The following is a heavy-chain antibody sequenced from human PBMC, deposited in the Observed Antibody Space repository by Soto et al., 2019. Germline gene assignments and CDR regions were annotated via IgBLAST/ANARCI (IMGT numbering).Heavy chain of an antibody. CDR3: ARENTVGYCSGGSCYYFDY. D-gene: IGHD2-15*01. Sequence: QVQLVESGGGVVQPGRSLRLSCATSGSTFSTYTMHWVRQAPGKGLEWVAVISFYESNKYYADSVKGRFTISRDDSKNTLYLHMHSLRPEDTAVYYCARENTVGYCSGGSCYYFDYWGQGTLVTVSS. CDR1: GSTFSTYT. CDR2: ISFYESNK. V-gene: IGHV3-30-3*01. J-gene: IGHJ4*02.